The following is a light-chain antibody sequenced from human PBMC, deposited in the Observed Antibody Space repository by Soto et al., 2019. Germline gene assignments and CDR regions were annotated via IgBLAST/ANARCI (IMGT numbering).Light chain of an antibody. Sequence: DIQMTQSPSSLSASVGDRVTITCRASQGISNYLAWYQLKPGKVPNLLIYAASTLQSGVPSRFSGSGSGTDFTLTISSLQPEDVATYYCQKYNSAPLWAFGQGTKV. CDR1: QGISNY. V-gene: IGKV1-27*01. J-gene: IGKJ1*01. CDR2: AAS. CDR3: QKYNSAPLWA.